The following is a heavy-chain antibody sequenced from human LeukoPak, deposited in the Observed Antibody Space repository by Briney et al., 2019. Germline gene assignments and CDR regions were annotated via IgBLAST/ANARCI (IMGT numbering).Heavy chain of an antibody. V-gene: IGHV4-39*01. J-gene: IGHJ4*02. D-gene: IGHD3-22*01. CDR1: GGSISSYY. Sequence: KSSETLSLTCTVSGGSISSYYWGWMRQPPGKGLEWIGSIYYSGSTYYNPSLKSRVTISVDTSKNQFSLKLSSVTAADTAVYYCASTDYYDSSGPFDYWGQGTLVTVSS. CDR3: ASTDYYDSSGPFDY. CDR2: IYYSGST.